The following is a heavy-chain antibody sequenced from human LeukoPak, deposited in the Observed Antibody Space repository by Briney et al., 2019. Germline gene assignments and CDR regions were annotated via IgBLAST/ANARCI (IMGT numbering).Heavy chain of an antibody. CDR3: ARVPDMYYGSGSYVFDY. CDR1: GFTFSSRDW. Sequence: GGSLRLSCVASGFTFSSRDWMTWVRPAPGKGLEWVSGINWNGGSTGYADSVKGRFTISRDNAKNSLYLQMNSLRAEDTALYYCARVPDMYYGSGSYVFDYWGQGTLVTVSS. D-gene: IGHD3-10*01. J-gene: IGHJ4*02. V-gene: IGHV3-20*04. CDR2: INWNGGST.